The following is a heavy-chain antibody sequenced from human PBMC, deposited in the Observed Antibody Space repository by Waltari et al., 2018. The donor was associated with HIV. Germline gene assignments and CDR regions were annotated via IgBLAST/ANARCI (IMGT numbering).Heavy chain of an antibody. CDR1: GGSISSSSYY. CDR2: IYYSGST. Sequence: QLQLQESGPGLVKPSETLSLTCTVSGGSISSSSYYWGWIRQPPGKGLEWIGSIYYSGSTYYNPSLKSRVTISVDTSKNQFSLKLSSVTAADTAVYYCARRTSSSWSFDYWGQGTLVTVSS. J-gene: IGHJ4*02. CDR3: ARRTSSSWSFDY. V-gene: IGHV4-39*01. D-gene: IGHD6-13*01.